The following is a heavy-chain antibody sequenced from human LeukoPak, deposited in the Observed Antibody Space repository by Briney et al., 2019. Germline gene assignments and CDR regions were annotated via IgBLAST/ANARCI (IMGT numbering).Heavy chain of an antibody. J-gene: IGHJ4*02. Sequence: GGSLRLSCAASGFTFSSCGMHWVRQAPGKGLEWVAFIRYHGSDKYYADSVKGRFTISRDNSKNTLYLQMNSLRAEDTAMYYCAKSPSSWKFDDWGQGTLVTVSS. CDR1: GFTFSSCG. CDR2: IRYHGSDK. CDR3: AKSPSSWKFDD. D-gene: IGHD6-13*01. V-gene: IGHV3-30*02.